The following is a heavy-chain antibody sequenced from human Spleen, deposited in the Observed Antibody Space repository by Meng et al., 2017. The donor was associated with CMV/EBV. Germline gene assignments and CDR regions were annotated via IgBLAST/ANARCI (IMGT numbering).Heavy chain of an antibody. V-gene: IGHV4-4*02. Sequence: TCDVSGGSISSSNWWSWVRQPPGKGLEWIGEIYHSGSTNYNPSLKSRVTISVDKSKNQFSLKLSSVTAADTAVYYCARRGEYSNGLDYWGQGTLVTVSS. CDR1: GGSISSSNW. D-gene: IGHD4-11*01. CDR2: IYHSGST. CDR3: ARRGEYSNGLDY. J-gene: IGHJ4*02.